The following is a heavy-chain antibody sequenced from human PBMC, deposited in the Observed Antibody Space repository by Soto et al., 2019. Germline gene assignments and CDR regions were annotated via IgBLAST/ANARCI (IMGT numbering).Heavy chain of an antibody. Sequence: EVQLVQSGAAVREAGESLKISCQAFEYSFPIYWISWVRQKPGGGLEWMGRIDPSDSFATYSPSFQGHVTISADKSTRTVYLAWRSLQASDTATYYCARHQSGSGNSNFDFWGQGTPVTVSS. CDR1: EYSFPIYW. D-gene: IGHD3-10*01. CDR3: ARHQSGSGNSNFDF. V-gene: IGHV5-10-1*03. J-gene: IGHJ4*02. CDR2: IDPSDSFA.